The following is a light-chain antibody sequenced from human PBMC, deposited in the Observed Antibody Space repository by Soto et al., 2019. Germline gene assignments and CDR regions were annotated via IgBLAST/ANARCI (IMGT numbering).Light chain of an antibody. Sequence: IVLTQSPGTLSLSPGERATLSCRASRSVGTFLDWYQQKPGQAPRLLIYDATTRATGIPARFNGSGSGTEFTLSISSLQSEDIAVYYCQQYNNWPTFGQGTKVDIK. CDR3: QQYNNWPT. CDR1: RSVGTF. V-gene: IGKV3-15*01. CDR2: DAT. J-gene: IGKJ1*01.